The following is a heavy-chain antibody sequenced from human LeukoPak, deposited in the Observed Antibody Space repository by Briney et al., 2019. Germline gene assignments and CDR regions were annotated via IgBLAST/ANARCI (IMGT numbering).Heavy chain of an antibody. V-gene: IGHV4-4*02. Sequence: SGTLSLTCDVSDVSIFRSNWWSWVRPPPGKGLFWIGQISPSGSTNYSPSLKSRVTISVDKSKNQFSLKLSSVTAADTAVYYCARGERYDYVWGTHDYWGQGTLVTVSS. CDR3: ARGERYDYVWGTHDY. D-gene: IGHD3-16*01. J-gene: IGHJ4*02. CDR2: ISPSGST. CDR1: DVSIFRSNW.